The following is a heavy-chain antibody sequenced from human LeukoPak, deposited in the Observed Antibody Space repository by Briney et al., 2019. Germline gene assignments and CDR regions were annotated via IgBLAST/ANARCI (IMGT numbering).Heavy chain of an antibody. V-gene: IGHV4-59*01. CDR1: GGSISSYY. D-gene: IGHD2-15*01. CDR3: AGNLDCSGGSCYTQPLDY. J-gene: IGHJ4*02. CDR2: IYYSGST. Sequence: PSETLSLTCTVSGGSISSYYWSWIRQPPGKGLEWIGYIYYSGSTNYNPSLKSRVTISVDTSKNQFSLKLSSVTAADTAVYYCAGNLDCSGGSCYTQPLDYWGQGTLVTVSS.